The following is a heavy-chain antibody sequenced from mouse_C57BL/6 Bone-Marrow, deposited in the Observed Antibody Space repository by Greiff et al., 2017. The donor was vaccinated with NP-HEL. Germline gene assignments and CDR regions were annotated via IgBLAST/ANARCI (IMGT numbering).Heavy chain of an antibody. J-gene: IGHJ2*01. V-gene: IGHV1-74*01. D-gene: IGHD1-1*01. CDR2: IHPSDSDT. CDR1: GYTFTSYW. CDR3: AILYYYGSSYPFFDY. Sequence: QVQLQQPGAELVKPGASVKVSCKASGYTFTSYWMHWVKQRPGQGLEWIGRIHPSDSDTNYNQKFKGKATLTVDKSSSTACMQLSSLTSEDSAVYYCAILYYYGSSYPFFDYWGQGTTLTVSS.